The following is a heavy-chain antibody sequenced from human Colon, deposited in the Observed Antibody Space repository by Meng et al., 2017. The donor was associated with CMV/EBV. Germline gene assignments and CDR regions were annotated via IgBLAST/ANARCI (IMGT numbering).Heavy chain of an antibody. CDR2: RNSDAGNT. V-gene: IGHV1-2*02. CDR3: ARGSQSQRILDY. D-gene: IGHD2-15*01. CDR1: GYAFIDYY. J-gene: IGHJ4*02. Sequence: ASVKVSCKASGYAFIDYYIHWVRQAPGQSLEWMGWRNSDAGNTVYAPQFRGRVTMTRDTSINTAYMELRSRKSDDTAVYYCARGSQSQRILDYWGQGTLVTVSS.